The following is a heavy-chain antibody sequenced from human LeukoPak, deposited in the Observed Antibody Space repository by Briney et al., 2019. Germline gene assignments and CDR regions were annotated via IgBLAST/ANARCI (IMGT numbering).Heavy chain of an antibody. V-gene: IGHV4-59*01. CDR3: ARETLEYGSGSNNWFDP. CDR2: IYYSGST. D-gene: IGHD3-10*01. Sequence: KASETLSLTCIVSGGSISSYYWSWIRQPPGKGLEWIGYIYYSGSTNYNPSLKSRVTISVDTSKNQFSLKLSSVTAADTAVYYCARETLEYGSGSNNWFDPWGQGTLVTVSS. J-gene: IGHJ5*02. CDR1: GGSISSYY.